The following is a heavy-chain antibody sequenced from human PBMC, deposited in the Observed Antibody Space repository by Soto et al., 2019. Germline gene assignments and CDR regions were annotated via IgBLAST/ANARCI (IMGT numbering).Heavy chain of an antibody. D-gene: IGHD4-17*01. V-gene: IGHV1-18*04. CDR1: GYTFTSYG. Sequence: QVQLVQSGPDLKRPGASMKVSCKASGYTFTSYGISWVRQAPGQGLEWMAWISPLKGRTQYSQKAQGRVTLSTDTSSNTAYMEMPTRRVDDTAVYYCAMDYGDRPEYFKHWGQGTLVTVS. CDR2: ISPLKGRT. CDR3: AMDYGDRPEYFKH. J-gene: IGHJ1*01.